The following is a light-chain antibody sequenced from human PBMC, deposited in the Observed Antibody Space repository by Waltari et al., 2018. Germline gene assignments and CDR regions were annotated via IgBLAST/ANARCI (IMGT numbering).Light chain of an antibody. Sequence: QSVLTQPPSVSAAPGQKVTISCSGTRFNIGNNYVSWYQQLPGTPPKLLISGNNKRPSGIPDRFSGSKSGTSATLGITGLQTGDEADYYCGTWDSSVSAGVFGGGTKLTVL. J-gene: IGLJ3*02. CDR2: GNN. CDR1: RFNIGNNY. CDR3: GTWDSSVSAGV. V-gene: IGLV1-51*01.